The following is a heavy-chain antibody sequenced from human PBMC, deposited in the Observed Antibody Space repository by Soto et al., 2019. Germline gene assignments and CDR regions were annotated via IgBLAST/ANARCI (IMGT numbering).Heavy chain of an antibody. V-gene: IGHV4-34*01. CDR2: INHSGST. D-gene: IGHD3-10*01. J-gene: IGHJ6*02. Sequence: SETLSLTCAVYGGSFSGDYWSWIRQPPGKGLEWIGEINHSGSTNYNPSLKSRVTMSVDTSKNQFSLKLTSVTAADTAVYYCARGPFMVRGVKGGMDVWGQGTTVTVSS. CDR3: ARGPFMVRGVKGGMDV. CDR1: GGSFSGDY.